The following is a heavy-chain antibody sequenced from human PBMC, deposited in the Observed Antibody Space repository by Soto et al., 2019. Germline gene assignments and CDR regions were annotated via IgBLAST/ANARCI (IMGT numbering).Heavy chain of an antibody. Sequence: QVQLQESGPGLVKPSQTLSLTCTVSGGSISSGNYYWSWIRQHPGKGLEWIGYIFYSGRTYYNPSLKSRVTISVDTSKNQFSLKLSSVTAADPAVYYCARVFSDSSSFFDPWGQGTLVTVSS. CDR3: ARVFSDSSSFFDP. D-gene: IGHD6-13*01. J-gene: IGHJ5*02. V-gene: IGHV4-31*03. CDR1: GGSISSGNYY. CDR2: IFYSGRT.